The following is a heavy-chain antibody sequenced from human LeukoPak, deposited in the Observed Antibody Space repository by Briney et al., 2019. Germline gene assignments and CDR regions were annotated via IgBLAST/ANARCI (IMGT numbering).Heavy chain of an antibody. Sequence: SETLSLTCTVSGDSLSSYYWSWIRQPPGKGLEWIGYIYYSGSTNYNPSLKSRVTISVDTSKNQFSLKLSSVTAADTAVYYCARASFYYDSSGYPRYYMDVWGKGTTVTVSS. CDR3: ARASFYYDSSGYPRYYMDV. J-gene: IGHJ6*03. CDR2: IYYSGST. V-gene: IGHV4-59*01. D-gene: IGHD3-22*01. CDR1: GDSLSSYY.